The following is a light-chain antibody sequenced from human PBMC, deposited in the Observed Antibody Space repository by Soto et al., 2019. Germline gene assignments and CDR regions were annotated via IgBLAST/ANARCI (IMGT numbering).Light chain of an antibody. CDR3: SSSTDSSNYV. CDR2: QVT. V-gene: IGLV2-14*01. J-gene: IGLJ1*01. Sequence: QYALTEPASVSLSPGQSITISGTGTSSDLAIYNYVSWYQQQPGKAPKLMIYQVTNRPSGVSNRFSGSRSGNTASLTISGLQAEDEADYYCSSSTDSSNYVFGTGTKVTVL. CDR1: SSDLAIYNY.